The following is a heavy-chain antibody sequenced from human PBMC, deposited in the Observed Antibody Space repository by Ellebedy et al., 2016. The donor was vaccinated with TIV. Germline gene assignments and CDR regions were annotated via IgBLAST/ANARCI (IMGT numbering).Heavy chain of an antibody. J-gene: IGHJ4*02. CDR2: INSRGGTT. D-gene: IGHD6-19*01. V-gene: IGHV3-23*01. CDR3: AKGRGGGSDSSAPRYYFDS. CDR1: EFTFSGYA. Sequence: PGGSLRLSCVASEFTFSGYAMSWVRQTPGKRLEWLSGINSRGGTTYYATSVEGRFIISRDNSKRTLYLQMNSLRVEDTAVYYCAKGRGGGSDSSAPRYYFDSWGLGTLVTVSS.